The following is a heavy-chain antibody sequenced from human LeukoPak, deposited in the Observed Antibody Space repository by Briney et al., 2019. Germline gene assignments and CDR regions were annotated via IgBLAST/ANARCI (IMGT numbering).Heavy chain of an antibody. D-gene: IGHD2-2*01. V-gene: IGHV3-53*01. CDR2: IYSGGST. Sequence: GGSLRLSCAASEFTVSSNYMSWVRQAPGKGLEWVSVIYSGGSTYYADSVKGRFTISRDNSKNTLYLQMNSLRAEDTAVYYCARDKVACSSTSCHYWYFDLWGRGTLVTVSS. CDR1: EFTVSSNY. CDR3: ARDKVACSSTSCHYWYFDL. J-gene: IGHJ2*01.